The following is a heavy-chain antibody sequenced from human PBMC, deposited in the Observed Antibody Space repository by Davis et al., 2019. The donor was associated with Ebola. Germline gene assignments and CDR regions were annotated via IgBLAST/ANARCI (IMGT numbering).Heavy chain of an antibody. J-gene: IGHJ6*02. V-gene: IGHV1-8*01. Sequence: AASVQVSCKASGYTFTSYDINWVRQATGQGLEWMGWMNPNSGNTGYAQKFQGRVTMTRNTSISTAYMELSSLRSEDTAVYYCARLPYDYGDLYYYYGMDVWGQGTTVTVSS. D-gene: IGHD4-17*01. CDR3: ARLPYDYGDLYYYYGMDV. CDR1: GYTFTSYD. CDR2: MNPNSGNT.